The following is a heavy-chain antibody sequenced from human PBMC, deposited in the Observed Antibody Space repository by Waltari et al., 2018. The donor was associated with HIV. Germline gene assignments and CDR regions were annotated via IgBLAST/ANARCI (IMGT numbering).Heavy chain of an antibody. Sequence: QVQLVESGAGVGQPGRSLGRYCASSGLAFRGFGVDWVRRAPRKGLEWVALLWYYGSNQKLADSVRVPFTISTDNSKNTLNLQMSSLRDDDTAVYYCARDRGHWGSGSPPPPNFDSWGQGTLVTVSS. D-gene: IGHD3-10*01. J-gene: IGHJ4*02. V-gene: IGHV3-33*01. CDR2: LWYYGSNQ. CDR3: ARDRGHWGSGSPPPPNFDS. CDR1: GLAFRGFG.